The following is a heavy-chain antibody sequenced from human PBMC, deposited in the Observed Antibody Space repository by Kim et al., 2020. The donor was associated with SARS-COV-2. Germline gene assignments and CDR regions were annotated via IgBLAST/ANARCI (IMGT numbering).Heavy chain of an antibody. CDR3: ARAPSSAFDI. Sequence: NPMYAQGFTGRFVFSLDTSVSTAYLQISSLKAEDTAVYYCARAPSSAFDIWGQGTMVTVSS. J-gene: IGHJ3*02. CDR2: NP. D-gene: IGHD2-2*01. V-gene: IGHV7-4-1*02.